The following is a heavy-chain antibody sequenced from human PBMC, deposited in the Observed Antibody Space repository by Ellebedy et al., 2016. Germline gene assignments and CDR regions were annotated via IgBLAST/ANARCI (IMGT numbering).Heavy chain of an antibody. J-gene: IGHJ4*02. Sequence: GGSLRLXCTASGLNLNTFFMTWVRQAPGKGREGVATFSGGGDDTFFADSVKGRFTISRDNSKNTLYLEMNYLRVEDTALYYCRQGHYFDQWGQGALVTVSS. CDR1: GLNLNTFF. V-gene: IGHV3-23*01. CDR2: FSGGGDDT. CDR3: RQGHYFDQ.